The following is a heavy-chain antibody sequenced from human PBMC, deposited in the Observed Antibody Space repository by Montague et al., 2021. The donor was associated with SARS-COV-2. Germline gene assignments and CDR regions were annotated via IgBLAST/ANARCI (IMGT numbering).Heavy chain of an antibody. J-gene: IGHJ4*02. V-gene: IGHV3-23*01. CDR3: AKEGYSNGCYLGKFDS. CDR1: GFTFSSCA. CDR2: IGDSIIADNGETT. Sequence: SLRLSCAASGFTFSSCAMSWVRQAPGKGLEWVSVIGDSIIADNGETTLYADSVNCRFTSSRDNSINTLYLQMDSLSAEDTAVYYCAKEGYSNGCYLGKFDSWGQGILVTVSS. D-gene: IGHD6-19*01.